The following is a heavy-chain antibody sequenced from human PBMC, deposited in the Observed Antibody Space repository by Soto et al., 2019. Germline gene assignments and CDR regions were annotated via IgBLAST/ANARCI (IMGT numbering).Heavy chain of an antibody. CDR3: ARDSGIAARPSYYYYYYMDV. CDR1: GYTFTSYA. J-gene: IGHJ6*03. CDR2: INAGNGNT. V-gene: IGHV1-3*01. Sequence: GASVKVSCKASGYTFTSYAMHWVRQAPGQRLEWMGWINAGNGNTKYSQKFQGRVTITRDTSASTAYMELSSLRSEDTAVYYCARDSGIAARPSYYYYYYMDVWGKGTTVTVSS. D-gene: IGHD6-6*01.